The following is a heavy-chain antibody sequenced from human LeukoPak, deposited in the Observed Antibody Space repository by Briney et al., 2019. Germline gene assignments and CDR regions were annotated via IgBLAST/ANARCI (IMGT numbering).Heavy chain of an antibody. Sequence: GGSLRLSCAASGFTFSNAWMNWVRQAPGKGLEWVSIIYDSGTIHYADSVKGRFTISRDNLKNTLYLQMNSLRAEDTAVYYCASHWGGYWGQGTLVTVSS. D-gene: IGHD3-16*01. CDR3: ASHWGGY. V-gene: IGHV3-53*01. J-gene: IGHJ4*02. CDR1: GFTFSNAW. CDR2: IYDSGTI.